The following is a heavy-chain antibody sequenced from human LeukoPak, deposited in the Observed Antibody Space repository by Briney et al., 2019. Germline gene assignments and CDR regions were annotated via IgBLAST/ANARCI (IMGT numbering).Heavy chain of an antibody. CDR1: GYTFTSYG. D-gene: IGHD3-9*01. CDR2: ISAYNGNT. Sequence: ASVKASCKASGYTFTSYGISWVRQAPGQGLEWMGWISAYNGNTNYAQELQGRVTMTTDTSTSTAYMELRSLRSDDTAVYYCASGYYDILTDLHDAFDIWGQGTMVTVSS. V-gene: IGHV1-18*04. J-gene: IGHJ3*02. CDR3: ASGYYDILTDLHDAFDI.